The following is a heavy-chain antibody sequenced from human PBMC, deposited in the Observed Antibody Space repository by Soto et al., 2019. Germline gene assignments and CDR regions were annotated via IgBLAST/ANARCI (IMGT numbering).Heavy chain of an antibody. Sequence: SETLSLTCTVSGGSIRSYYWTWIRQPPGKGLEWLGYIFYSGSTFYNPSLKSRVTISIHTSKSQFSLQLTPVTAADTAVYYCARGAADTAMVDSWGQGTLVTVSS. D-gene: IGHD5-18*01. CDR2: IFYSGST. J-gene: IGHJ4*02. CDR1: GGSIRSYY. V-gene: IGHV4-59*01. CDR3: ARGAADTAMVDS.